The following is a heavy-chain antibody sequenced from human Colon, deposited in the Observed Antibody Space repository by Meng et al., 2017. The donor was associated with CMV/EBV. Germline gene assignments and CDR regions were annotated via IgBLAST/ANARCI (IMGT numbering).Heavy chain of an antibody. J-gene: IGHJ4*02. CDR1: GYSFTSYW. Sequence: KVSCKGSGYSFTSYWIGWVRQMPGKSLEWMGIIYPGDSDTRYSPSFQGQVTISADKSISTAYLQWSSLKASDTAMYYCAKVGRPTTKIFGVVTLDYWGQGTLVTVSS. V-gene: IGHV5-51*01. CDR3: AKVGRPTTKIFGVVTLDY. CDR2: IYPGDSDT. D-gene: IGHD3-3*01.